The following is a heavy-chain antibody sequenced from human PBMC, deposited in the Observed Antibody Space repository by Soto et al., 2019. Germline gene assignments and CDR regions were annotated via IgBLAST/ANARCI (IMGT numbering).Heavy chain of an antibody. D-gene: IGHD2-21*01. CDR1: GGSISSGGYS. J-gene: IGHJ5*02. CDR3: ARIPSP. V-gene: IGHV4-30-2*01. CDR2: IYHSGNI. Sequence: QLQLQESGSGLVKPSQTLSLTCAVSGGSISSGGYSWSWIRQPPGKGLEWIGYIYHSGNIYYNPSLXSXXTISVDRSKNQFSLKLSSVTAAETAVYYCARIPSPWGQGTLVTVSS.